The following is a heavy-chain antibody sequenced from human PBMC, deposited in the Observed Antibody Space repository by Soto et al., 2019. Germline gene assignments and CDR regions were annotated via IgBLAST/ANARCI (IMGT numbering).Heavy chain of an antibody. Sequence: SVKVSCKASGGTFNSNAISWVRQAPGQGLEWMGGIIPIFGSTKYAQKFQGRLTITADESASTAYMELSSLRSEATAVYYCTRGRCMGSYYTDGFDIWGQGTMVTVSS. V-gene: IGHV1-69*13. D-gene: IGHD1-26*01. J-gene: IGHJ3*02. CDR3: TRGRCMGSYYTDGFDI. CDR1: GGTFNSNA. CDR2: IIPIFGST.